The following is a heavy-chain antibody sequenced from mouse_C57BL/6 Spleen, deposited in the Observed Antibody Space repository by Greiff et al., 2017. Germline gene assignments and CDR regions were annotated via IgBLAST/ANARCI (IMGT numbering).Heavy chain of an antibody. D-gene: IGHD2-4*01. J-gene: IGHJ2*01. CDR1: GYTFTSYG. CDR3: ARLRGLRQEDYFDY. Sequence: QVQLQQSGAELARPGASVKLSCKASGYTFTSYGISWVKQRTGQGLEWIGEIYPRSGNTYYNEKFKGKATLTADKSSSTAYMELRSLTSEDSAVYFCARLRGLRQEDYFDYWGQGTTLTVSS. CDR2: IYPRSGNT. V-gene: IGHV1-81*01.